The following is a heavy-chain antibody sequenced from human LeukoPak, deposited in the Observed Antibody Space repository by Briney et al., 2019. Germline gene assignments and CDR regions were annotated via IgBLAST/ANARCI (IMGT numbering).Heavy chain of an antibody. J-gene: IGHJ4*02. D-gene: IGHD3-3*01. CDR1: GGSISSYY. Sequence: SETLSLTCTVSGGSISSYYWSWIRQPPGKGLEWIGYIYYSGSTNYNPSLKSRVTISVDTSKNQFSLKLSSVTAADTAVYYCARGGRITIFGVVIPYSSDYWGQGTLVTVSS. CDR2: IYYSGST. V-gene: IGHV4-59*12. CDR3: ARGGRITIFGVVIPYSSDY.